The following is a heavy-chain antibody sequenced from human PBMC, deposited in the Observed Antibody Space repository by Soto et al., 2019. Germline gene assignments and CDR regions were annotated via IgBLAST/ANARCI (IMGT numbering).Heavy chain of an antibody. J-gene: IGHJ6*02. CDR3: VRDIGVVVGAAIFPYYYYGMDV. CDR2: IVVGSGNT. Sequence: SVKVSCKASGFTFTSSAVQWVRQARGQRLEWIGWIVVGSGNTNYAQKFQERVTITRDMSTSTAYMELSSLRSEDTAVSYCVRDIGVVVGAAIFPYYYYGMDVWGQGTTVTVYS. D-gene: IGHD2-2*01. CDR1: GFTFTSSA. V-gene: IGHV1-58*01.